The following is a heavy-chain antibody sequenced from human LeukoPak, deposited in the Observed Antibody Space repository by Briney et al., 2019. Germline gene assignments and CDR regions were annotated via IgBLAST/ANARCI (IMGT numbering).Heavy chain of an antibody. CDR3: ARDSTFGELQPLFDY. Sequence: ASVKVSCKASGYTFTSYYMHWVRQAPGQGLEWVGIINPSGGSTSYAQKFQGRVTMTRDTSTSTVYMELSSLRSEDTAVYYCARDSTFGELQPLFDYWGQGTLVTVSS. D-gene: IGHD3-10*01. CDR2: INPSGGST. CDR1: GYTFTSYY. J-gene: IGHJ4*02. V-gene: IGHV1-46*01.